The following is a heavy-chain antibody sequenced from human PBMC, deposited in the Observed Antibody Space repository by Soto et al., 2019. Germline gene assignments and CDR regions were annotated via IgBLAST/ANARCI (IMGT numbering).Heavy chain of an antibody. D-gene: IGHD5-18*01. CDR1: VVSISSGDYY. V-gene: IGHV4-30-4*01. J-gene: IGHJ6*02. CDR2: IYYSGTT. CDR3: ARALIQLWPQYYCGIDV. Sequence: PWETLSLTCTFSVVSISSGDYYCSWIRQPPWKGLEWIGYIYYSGTTYYNLSLKSRVTISVDTSKNQFSLKVSYVTAADTAVYYCARALIQLWPQYYCGIDVGGHGTTV.